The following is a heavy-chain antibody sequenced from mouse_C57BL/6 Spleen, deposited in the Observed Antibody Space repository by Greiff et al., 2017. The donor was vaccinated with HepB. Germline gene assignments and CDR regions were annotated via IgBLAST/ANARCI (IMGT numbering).Heavy chain of an antibody. CDR1: GFTFSDYG. CDR3: ARSGNWAMDY. V-gene: IGHV5-17*01. J-gene: IGHJ4*01. CDR2: ISSGSSTI. Sequence: EVKLMESGGGLVKPGGSLKLSCAASGFTFSDYGMHWVRQAPEKGLEWVAYISSGSSTIYYADTVKGRFTISRDNAKNTLFLQMTSLRSEDTAMYYCARSGNWAMDYWGQGTSVTVSS. D-gene: IGHD2-1*01.